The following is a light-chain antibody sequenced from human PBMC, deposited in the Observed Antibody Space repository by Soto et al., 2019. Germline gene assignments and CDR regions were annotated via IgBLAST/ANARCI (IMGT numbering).Light chain of an antibody. CDR1: SSDVGGYNS. J-gene: IGLJ2*01. Sequence: QSALTQPPSASGSPGQSVTISCTGTSSDVGGYNSVSWYQQHPGKAPKLIIYEVIKRPSGVPDRFSGSKSGNTASLTVSGLQADDEADYFCSSYAGSTNYVLFGGGTKVTVL. CDR2: EVI. V-gene: IGLV2-8*01. CDR3: SSYAGSTNYVL.